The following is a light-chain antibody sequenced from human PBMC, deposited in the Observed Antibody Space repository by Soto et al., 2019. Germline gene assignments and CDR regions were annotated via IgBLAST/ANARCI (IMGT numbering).Light chain of an antibody. J-gene: IGLJ1*01. CDR3: SSYAGTPFV. Sequence: QSALTQPPSASGSPGQSVTISCTGTSSDVGGSNYVSWYQQHPGKAPKLIIYEVNKRPSGVPDRFSGSKSGNTATLTVSGLQAEYEADYYCSSYAGTPFVFGPGTKLTVL. V-gene: IGLV2-8*01. CDR1: SSDVGGSNY. CDR2: EVN.